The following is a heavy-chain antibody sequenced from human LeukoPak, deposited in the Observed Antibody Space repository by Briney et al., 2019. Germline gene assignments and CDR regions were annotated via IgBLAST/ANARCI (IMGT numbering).Heavy chain of an antibody. D-gene: IGHD2-8*01. CDR1: GFAFSSYA. CDR2: ISYDGSNQ. J-gene: IGHJ4*02. CDR3: ARGWSWYFDY. Sequence: PGGSLRLSCAASGFAFSSYAMHWVRQAPGKGLEWVAAISYDGSNQYFVDSVKGRFTISRDNSRNTLYLQMNSLRPEDTALYYCARGWSWYFDYWGQGTLVTVSS. V-gene: IGHV3-30-3*01.